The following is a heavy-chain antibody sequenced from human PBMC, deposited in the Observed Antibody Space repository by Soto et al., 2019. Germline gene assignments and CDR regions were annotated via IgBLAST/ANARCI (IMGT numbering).Heavy chain of an antibody. CDR2: IYWDDDK. J-gene: IGHJ1*01. CDR1: GFSLSASGVG. V-gene: IGHV2-5*02. CDR3: AHRGCIGGNCYGYFHH. D-gene: IGHD2-15*01. Sequence: QITLKESGPTLVKPTQTLTLTCTFSGFSLSASGVGVGWIRQPPGKALEWLGLIYWDDDKRYSPSLKSRLTITKDTSKNPVVLTMTNVDPVDTDTYDCAHRGCIGGNCYGYFHHWGQGTLVTVSS.